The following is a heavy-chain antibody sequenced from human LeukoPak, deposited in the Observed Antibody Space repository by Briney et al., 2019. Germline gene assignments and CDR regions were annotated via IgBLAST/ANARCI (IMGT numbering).Heavy chain of an antibody. CDR3: TRNIYCSGGSCSYYFDY. CDR1: GFTFGDYA. V-gene: IGHV3-49*04. J-gene: IGHJ4*02. D-gene: IGHD2-15*01. Sequence: GGSLRLSCTVSGFTFGDYAMGWVRQAPGKGLEWVGLIRRKVSGATTEYAASVKGRFTISRDDSKSIAYLQMNSLKTEVTAMYYCTRNIYCSGGSCSYYFDYWGQGTLVTVSS. CDR2: IRRKVSGATT.